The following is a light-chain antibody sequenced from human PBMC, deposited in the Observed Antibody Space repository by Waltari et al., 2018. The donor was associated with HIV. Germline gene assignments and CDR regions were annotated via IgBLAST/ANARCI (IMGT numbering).Light chain of an antibody. CDR3: AAWDDSLSGVV. Sequence: QSVLTQPPSASGTPGQRVTISCSGSSSNIGSNYVYWYRQVPGTAPKVLIYRKSEQPSGVPDRFSGSRSGTSASLAISGVRSEDEAEYYCAAWDDSLSGVVFGGGTKLTVL. V-gene: IGLV1-47*01. J-gene: IGLJ2*01. CDR2: RKS. CDR1: SSNIGSNY.